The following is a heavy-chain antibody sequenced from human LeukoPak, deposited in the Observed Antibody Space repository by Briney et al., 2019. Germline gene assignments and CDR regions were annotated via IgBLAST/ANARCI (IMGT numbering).Heavy chain of an antibody. J-gene: IGHJ4*02. V-gene: IGHV1-18*01. CDR3: ARDDKAGYVWGSYRSFDY. Sequence: ASVKVSCKASGGTFSSYAISWVRQAPGQGLEWMGWISAYNGNTNYAQKLQGRVTMTTDTSTSTAYMELRSLRSDDTAVYYCARDDKAGYVWGSYRSFDYWGQGTLVTVSS. CDR1: GGTFSSYA. CDR2: ISAYNGNT. D-gene: IGHD3-16*02.